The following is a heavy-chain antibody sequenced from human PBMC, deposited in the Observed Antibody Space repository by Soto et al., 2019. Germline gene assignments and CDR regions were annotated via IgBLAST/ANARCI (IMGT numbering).Heavy chain of an antibody. J-gene: IGHJ4*02. Sequence: QVQLVQSGAEVKKPGASVKVSCKASGYTFTSYDINWVRQATGQGLEWMGWMNPNSGNTGYAQKFQGRVTMTRNTSISTAYXXXXSXXSEDTAVYYCAXXLYGDNVDYWGQGTLVTVSS. D-gene: IGHD4-17*01. CDR2: MNPNSGNT. CDR1: GYTFTSYD. CDR3: AXXLYGDNVDY. V-gene: IGHV1-8*01.